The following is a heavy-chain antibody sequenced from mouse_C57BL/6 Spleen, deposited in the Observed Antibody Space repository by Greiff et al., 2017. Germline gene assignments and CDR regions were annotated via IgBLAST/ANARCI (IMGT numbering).Heavy chain of an antibody. CDR2: IYPGSGNT. CDR3: ASIYYGNYVYFDY. Sequence: QVQLKESGPELVKPGASVKISCKASGYSFTSYYIHWVKQRPGQGLEWIGWIYPGSGNTKYNEKFKGKATLTADTSSSTAYMQLSSLTSEDSAVYYCASIYYGNYVYFDYWGQGTTLTVSS. V-gene: IGHV1-66*01. J-gene: IGHJ2*01. CDR1: GYSFTSYY. D-gene: IGHD2-1*01.